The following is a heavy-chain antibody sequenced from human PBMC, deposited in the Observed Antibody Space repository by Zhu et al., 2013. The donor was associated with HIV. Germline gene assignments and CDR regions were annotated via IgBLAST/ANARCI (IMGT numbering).Heavy chain of an antibody. J-gene: IGHJ5*02. V-gene: IGHV1-69-2*01. CDR2: VDPADGGT. Sequence: EVQLLQSGAEVKKPGTTVKISCNFSGYTFSDYYIHWVQQAPGKGLQWMGLVDPADGGTRDAEKFLGRVTITADRALNTAYMELSSLRSEDTAVYYCARVGIAVSRGWFDPWGQGTWSPSP. CDR3: ARVGIAVSRGWFDP. CDR1: GYTFSDYY. D-gene: IGHD6-19*01.